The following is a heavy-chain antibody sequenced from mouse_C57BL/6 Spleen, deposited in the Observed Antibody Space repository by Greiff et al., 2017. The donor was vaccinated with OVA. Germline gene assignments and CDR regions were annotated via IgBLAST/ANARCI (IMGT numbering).Heavy chain of an antibody. CDR3: ARQAYSNLDYFDY. Sequence: EVKLMESGGGLVQPGGSLKLSCAASGFTFSDYYMYWVRQTPEKRLEWVAYISNGGGSTYYPDTVKGRFTISRDNAKNTLYLQMSRLKSEDTAMYYCARQAYSNLDYFDYWGQGTTLTVSS. CDR1: GFTFSDYY. V-gene: IGHV5-12*01. J-gene: IGHJ2*01. CDR2: ISNGGGST. D-gene: IGHD2-5*01.